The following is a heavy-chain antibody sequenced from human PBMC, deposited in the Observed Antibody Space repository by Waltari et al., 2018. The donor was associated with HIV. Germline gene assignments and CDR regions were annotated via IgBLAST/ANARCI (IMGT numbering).Heavy chain of an antibody. J-gene: IGHJ4*02. D-gene: IGHD6-19*01. Sequence: EVQLVESGGGLVQPGGSLRLSFAASGFTFSNYTMHWVRQAPGKGLEYLSAITSDGDTTYYVNSVKGRFTISRDNSKNTLYLQMGSLRAEDMAVFYCVRDSSGYYGHFDYWGQGTLVTVSS. CDR2: ITSDGDTT. CDR1: GFTFSNYT. V-gene: IGHV3-64*01. CDR3: VRDSSGYYGHFDY.